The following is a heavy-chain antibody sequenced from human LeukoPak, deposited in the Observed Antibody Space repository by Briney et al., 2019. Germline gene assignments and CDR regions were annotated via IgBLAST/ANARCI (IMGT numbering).Heavy chain of an antibody. CDR3: TRDLPVPSLVRGIIIYGLVDY. J-gene: IGHJ4*02. Sequence: GGSLRLSCEGSGFTFSSISMNWVRQAPGKGLEWVSSISPNGDTIYHADSVKGRFTTSRDNAKSLLYLEMNSLRVEDTAVYYCTRDLPVPSLVRGIIIYGLVDYWGQGTLVTVSS. V-gene: IGHV3-21*06. CDR2: ISPNGDTI. D-gene: IGHD3-10*01. CDR1: GFTFSSIS.